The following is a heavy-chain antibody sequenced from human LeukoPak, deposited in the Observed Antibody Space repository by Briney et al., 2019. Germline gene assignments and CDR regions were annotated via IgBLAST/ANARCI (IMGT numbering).Heavy chain of an antibody. J-gene: IGHJ5*02. CDR1: GFTFSSYA. Sequence: GGSLRLSCAASGFTFSSYAMSWVRQAPGKGLEWVSTITGSGGGTYYADSVKGRFTISRDNSKNTLYLQMNSLRTEDTAVYYCAKKSGNPSGWFDPWGQGTLVTVSS. D-gene: IGHD1-1*01. CDR3: AKKSGNPSGWFDP. V-gene: IGHV3-23*01. CDR2: ITGSGGGT.